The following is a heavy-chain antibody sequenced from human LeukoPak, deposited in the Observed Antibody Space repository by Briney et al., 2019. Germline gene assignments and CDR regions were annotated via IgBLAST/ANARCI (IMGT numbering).Heavy chain of an antibody. D-gene: IGHD3-10*02. CDR1: GYTFSSYE. CDR2: ISSSGSTI. V-gene: IGHV3-48*03. CDR3: AALGITMIGGV. J-gene: IGHJ6*04. Sequence: PGGSLRLSCAGSGYTFSSYEMNWVRQAPGKGLEWVSYISSSGSTIYYADSVKGRFTISRDNAKNSLYLQMNSLRAEDTAVYYCAALGITMIGGVWGTGTTVIVSS.